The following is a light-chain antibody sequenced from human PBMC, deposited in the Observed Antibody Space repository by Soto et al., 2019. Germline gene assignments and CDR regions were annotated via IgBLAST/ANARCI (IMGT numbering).Light chain of an antibody. CDR2: STN. V-gene: IGLV8-61*01. CDR1: SGSVSITSY. J-gene: IGLJ3*02. CDR3: ALYLGGGITV. Sequence: QAVVTQDPSISVSPGGTVTLTCGLTSGSVSITSYPSWFQQTPGQAPRTLIYSTNTRSSGVSDRFSGSILGSKAALTITGAQAADESHYYCALYLGGGITVFGGGTQLTVL.